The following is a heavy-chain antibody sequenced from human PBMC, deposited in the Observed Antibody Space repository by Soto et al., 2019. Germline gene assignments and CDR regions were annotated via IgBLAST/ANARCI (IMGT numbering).Heavy chain of an antibody. Sequence: KPSETLSLTCTVSGGSISSYYWSWIRQPPGKGLEWIGYIYYSGSTNYNPSLKSRVTISVDTSKNQFSLKLSSVTAADTAVYYCAAMTTVTTLYYYYGMDVWGQGTTVTVSS. D-gene: IGHD4-17*01. V-gene: IGHV4-59*01. CDR3: AAMTTVTTLYYYYGMDV. CDR1: GGSISSYY. CDR2: IYYSGST. J-gene: IGHJ6*02.